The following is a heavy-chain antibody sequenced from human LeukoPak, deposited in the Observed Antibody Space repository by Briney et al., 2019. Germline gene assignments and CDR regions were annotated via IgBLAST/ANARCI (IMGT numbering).Heavy chain of an antibody. Sequence: PGGSLRLSCAASGFSFSAYSMTWVRQAPGKGLEWVSYISSTGSPRHYADSVKGRFAISRDNAKNSLYLQMNSLRAEDTAVYYCARVGQQLADSWGQGTLVTVSS. J-gene: IGHJ4*02. CDR3: ARVGQQLADS. V-gene: IGHV3-48*04. CDR1: GFSFSAYS. D-gene: IGHD6-13*01. CDR2: ISSTGSPR.